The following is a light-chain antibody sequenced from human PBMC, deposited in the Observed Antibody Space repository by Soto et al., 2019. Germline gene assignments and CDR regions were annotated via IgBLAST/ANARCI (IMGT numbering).Light chain of an antibody. CDR3: QQYNSYSGT. J-gene: IGKJ1*01. CDR2: DAS. V-gene: IGKV1-5*01. Sequence: DIQMTQYPSTLSASVGDRGTITCRASQSISSWLAWYQQKQGKAPKXXSYDASSLESGVPSRFRGSGSGTEFTLTISSLQPDDFETYYCQQYNSYSGTFGQGTKVDIK. CDR1: QSISSW.